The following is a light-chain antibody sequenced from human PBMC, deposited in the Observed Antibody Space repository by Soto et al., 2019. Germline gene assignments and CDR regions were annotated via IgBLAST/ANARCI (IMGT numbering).Light chain of an antibody. CDR1: SSDVGGYNY. J-gene: IGLJ2*01. CDR2: DVS. Sequence: QSALTQPASVSGSPGQSITISCTGTSSDVGGYNYVSWYQQHPGKAPKPMIYDVSNRPSGVSNRFSGSKSGNTASLPISGLQAEDEADYYCSSYTSSSVVFGGGTKLTVL. CDR3: SSYTSSSVV. V-gene: IGLV2-14*01.